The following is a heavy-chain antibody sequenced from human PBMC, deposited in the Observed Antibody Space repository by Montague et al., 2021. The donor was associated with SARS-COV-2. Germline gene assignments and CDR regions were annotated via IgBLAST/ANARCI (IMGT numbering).Heavy chain of an antibody. CDR1: GDSISSANYY. Sequence: SQTLSLTCTVSGDSISSANYYWNWIRQNPGKGLEWIGYIYYAGGTHYNPSLESRLTMSIDTSKSQFSLRLSSVTAADTAVYYCARGNITPSGFDIWGQGTVVTVSS. CDR2: IYYAGGT. V-gene: IGHV4-31*03. CDR3: ARGNITPSGFDI. D-gene: IGHD1-14*01. J-gene: IGHJ3*02.